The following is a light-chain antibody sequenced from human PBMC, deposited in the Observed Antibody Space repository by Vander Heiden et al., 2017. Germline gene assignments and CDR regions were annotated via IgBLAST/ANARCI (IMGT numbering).Light chain of an antibody. CDR1: QSVLYSSNNKNY. V-gene: IGKV4-1*01. CDR3: QQYYSTPYT. J-gene: IGKJ2*01. CDR2: GAT. Sequence: DIVMTQSPDSLAVSLGERATINCKSSQSVLYSSNNKNYLAWYQQKPGQPPKLLIYGATTRESGVPDRISGSGSGTDFTLTISSLQAADVAVYYWQQYYSTPYTFGQGTKLEIK.